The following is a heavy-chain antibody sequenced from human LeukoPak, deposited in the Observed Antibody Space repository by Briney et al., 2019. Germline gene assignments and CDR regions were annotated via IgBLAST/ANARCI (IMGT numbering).Heavy chain of an antibody. CDR1: GYTFTGYY. J-gene: IGHJ4*02. V-gene: IGHV1-2*02. Sequence: ASVKVSCKASGYTFTGYYMHWVRQAPGQGLEWMGWINPNSGGTNYAQKFQGRVTMTRDTSISTAYMELSRLRSDDTAVYYCARVSVVYSSSDYWGQGTLVTVSS. CDR3: ARVSVVYSSSDY. CDR2: INPNSGGT. D-gene: IGHD6-6*01.